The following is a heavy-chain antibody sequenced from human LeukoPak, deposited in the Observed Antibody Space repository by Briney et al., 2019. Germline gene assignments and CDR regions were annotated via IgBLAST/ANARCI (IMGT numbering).Heavy chain of an antibody. D-gene: IGHD2-2*01. V-gene: IGHV4-34*01. Sequence: PSGTLSLTCAVYGGSFSGYYWSWIRQPPGKGLEWIGEINHSGSTNYNPSLKSRVTISVDTSKNQFSLKLSSVTAADTAVYYCARRLVPAATIFDYRGQGTLVTVSS. CDR2: INHSGST. J-gene: IGHJ4*02. CDR1: GGSFSGYY. CDR3: ARRLVPAATIFDY.